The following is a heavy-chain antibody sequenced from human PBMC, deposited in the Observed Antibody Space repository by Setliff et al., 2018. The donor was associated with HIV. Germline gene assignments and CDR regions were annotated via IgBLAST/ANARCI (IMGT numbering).Heavy chain of an antibody. Sequence: SETLSLTCTVSGGSISSYYWSWIRQPAGKGLEWIGRIYPSGSTSYNPSLKSRVTLSVDTSKNQISLKLSSVTAADTAVFYCAREFYHYDSSDYYSDYYYYYMDVWGKGTTVTVSS. CDR1: GGSISSYY. CDR2: IYPSGST. J-gene: IGHJ6*03. CDR3: AREFYHYDSSDYYSDYYYYYMDV. D-gene: IGHD3-22*01. V-gene: IGHV4-4*07.